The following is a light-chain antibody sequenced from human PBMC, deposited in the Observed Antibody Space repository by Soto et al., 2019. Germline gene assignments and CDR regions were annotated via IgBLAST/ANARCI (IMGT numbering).Light chain of an antibody. CDR3: CSYAGTYTHFV. CDR1: SSDVGGYNF. Sequence: QSALTQPRSVSGSPGQSVTISCTGTSSDVGGYNFVSWYQQHPGKAPKLMIYDVNKRPSGVPGRFSGSKSGNTASLTIFGLQAGDEADYYCCSYAGTYTHFVFGTGTKVTVL. CDR2: DVN. J-gene: IGLJ1*01. V-gene: IGLV2-11*01.